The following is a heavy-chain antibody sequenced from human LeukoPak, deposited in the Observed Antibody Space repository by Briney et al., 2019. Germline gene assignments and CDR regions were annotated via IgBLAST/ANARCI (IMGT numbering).Heavy chain of an antibody. CDR1: GYIFTEYY. CDR2: INPNSGGT. V-gene: IGHV1-2*02. CDR3: ARAAGSDSRDYFDY. J-gene: IGHJ4*02. Sequence: ASVKVSCTASGYIFTEYYMHWVRQAPGQGLEWMGWINPNSGGTNYAQKFQGTVTMTRHTSISTAYMELSGLRSDDTAVYYCARAAGSDSRDYFDYWGQGTLVTVSS. D-gene: IGHD2-21*02.